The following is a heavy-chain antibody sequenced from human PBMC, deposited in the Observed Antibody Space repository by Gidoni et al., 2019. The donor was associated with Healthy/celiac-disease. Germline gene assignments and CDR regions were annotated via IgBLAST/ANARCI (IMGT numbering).Heavy chain of an antibody. CDR3: AKDLGSGWFDY. D-gene: IGHD6-19*01. CDR2: ISYDGSNK. V-gene: IGHV3-30*18. J-gene: IGHJ5*01. CDR1: GFTFSSYG. Sequence: QVQLVESGGGVVQPGRSLRLSCAASGFTFSSYGMHWVRQDPCKGLAWVAVISYDGSNKYYADSVRGRFTISRDNSKNTLYLQMNSLRAEDTAVYYCAKDLGSGWFDYWGQGTLVTVSS.